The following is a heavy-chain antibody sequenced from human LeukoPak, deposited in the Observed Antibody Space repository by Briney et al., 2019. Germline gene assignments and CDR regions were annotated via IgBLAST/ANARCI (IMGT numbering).Heavy chain of an antibody. CDR1: GDSVSSNSAA. CDR2: TYYRSKWYN. Sequence: SQTLSLTCAISGDSVSSNSAAWHWIRQSPSRGLEWLGRTYYRSKWYNDYAVSVKGRITINPDTSKNQFSLQLNSVTPEDTAVYYCARETQTYSSSWGGNWFDPWGQGTLVTVSS. J-gene: IGHJ5*02. D-gene: IGHD6-13*01. CDR3: ARETQTYSSSWGGNWFDP. V-gene: IGHV6-1*01.